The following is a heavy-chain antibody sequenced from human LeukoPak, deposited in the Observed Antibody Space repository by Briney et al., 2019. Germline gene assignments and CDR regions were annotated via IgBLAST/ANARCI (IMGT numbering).Heavy chain of an antibody. CDR2: IYYSGST. Sequence: SETLSLTCTVSGGSISSYYWSWIRQPPGKGLEWIGYIYYSGSTNYNPSLKSRVTISVDTSKNQFSLKLSSVTAADTAVYYCARKSRGRSGYYADYWGQGPPVTVSS. D-gene: IGHD3-22*01. CDR3: ARKSRGRSGYYADY. CDR1: GGSISSYY. V-gene: IGHV4-59*01. J-gene: IGHJ4*02.